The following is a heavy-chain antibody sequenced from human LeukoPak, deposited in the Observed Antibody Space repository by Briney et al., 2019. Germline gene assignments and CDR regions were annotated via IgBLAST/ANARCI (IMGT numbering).Heavy chain of an antibody. D-gene: IGHD3-22*01. J-gene: IGHJ3*02. Sequence: TGGSLRLSCAGSGFTFSSYTMHWVRQAPSKGLEWVAAISYDGRNKYYADSVKGRFTISRDNSKNTLYLHMNSLRSEDTAVYYCAREGSYHDSSGYVGAFDIWGQGTMVTVSS. CDR3: AREGSYHDSSGYVGAFDI. V-gene: IGHV3-30*04. CDR1: GFTFSSYT. CDR2: ISYDGRNK.